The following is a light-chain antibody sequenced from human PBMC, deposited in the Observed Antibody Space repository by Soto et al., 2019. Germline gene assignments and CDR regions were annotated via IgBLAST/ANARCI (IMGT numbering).Light chain of an antibody. CDR3: QQLSTYPLT. J-gene: IGKJ4*01. Sequence: AIRMTQSPSSLSASVGDRVTITCRASQGIRNDLGWYQQKPGKAPKLLIYAASSLQSGVPSRFSGSGSGTDFTLTISSLQPEDFATYYCQQLSTYPLTFGGGTKVDI. V-gene: IGKV1-6*01. CDR2: AAS. CDR1: QGIRND.